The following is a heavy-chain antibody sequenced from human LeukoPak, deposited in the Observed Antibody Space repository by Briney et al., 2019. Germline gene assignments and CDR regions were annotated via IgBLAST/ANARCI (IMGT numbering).Heavy chain of an antibody. CDR3: ARDEVRGPAAPFGFDP. CDR2: IIPIFGTA. Sequence: SVKVSCKASGGTFSSYAISWVRQAPGQGLEWTGGIIPIFGTANYAQKFQGRVTITADESTSTAYMELSSLRSEDTAVYYCARDEVRGPAAPFGFDPWGQGTLVTVSS. J-gene: IGHJ5*02. V-gene: IGHV1-69*01. CDR1: GGTFSSYA. D-gene: IGHD2-2*01.